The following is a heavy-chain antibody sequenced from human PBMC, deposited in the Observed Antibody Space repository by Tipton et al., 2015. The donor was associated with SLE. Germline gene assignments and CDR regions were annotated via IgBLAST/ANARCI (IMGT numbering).Heavy chain of an antibody. Sequence: LRLSCTVSGYSITRAYYWGWIRQSPGKGLEWIGGLYHTGHTYYNPSLKSRVSMSEDTSMNRFSLKVKSVTAADTAVYYCARGGIQLWNWFDPWGQGTLVTVSS. D-gene: IGHD5-18*01. CDR3: ARGGIQLWNWFDP. J-gene: IGHJ5*02. CDR1: GYSITRAYY. V-gene: IGHV4-38-2*02. CDR2: LYHTGHT.